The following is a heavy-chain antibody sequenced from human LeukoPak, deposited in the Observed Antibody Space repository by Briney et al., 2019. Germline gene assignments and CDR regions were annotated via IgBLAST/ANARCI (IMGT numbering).Heavy chain of an antibody. D-gene: IGHD5-18*01. CDR1: AFTFSSYV. Sequence: GGSLRLSCAASAFTFSSYVMNWVRQAPGKGLEWVSYISSSGSTIYYADSVKGRFPISRDNAKNSLYLQMNSLRAEDTAVYYCARDGAEYSYGVGYYFDYWGQGTLVTVSS. CDR3: ARDGAEYSYGVGYYFDY. J-gene: IGHJ4*02. V-gene: IGHV3-48*03. CDR2: ISSSGSTI.